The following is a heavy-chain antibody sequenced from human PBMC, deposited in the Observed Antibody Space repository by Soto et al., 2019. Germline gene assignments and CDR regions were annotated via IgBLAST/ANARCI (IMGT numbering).Heavy chain of an antibody. J-gene: IGHJ5*02. CDR3: VKNSGWFNT. CDR1: GFTFGTTD. D-gene: IGHD3-10*01. Sequence: QLLQSGGGLVQPGGSLTLSCAASGFTFGTTDMSWVRQAPGAGLEWVSTIDGSGGITYYPDSVKGRFTISRDNSRNTVYLQMNSLRGDDTALYYCVKNSGWFNTWGQGALVTVSS. V-gene: IGHV3-23*01. CDR2: IDGSGGIT.